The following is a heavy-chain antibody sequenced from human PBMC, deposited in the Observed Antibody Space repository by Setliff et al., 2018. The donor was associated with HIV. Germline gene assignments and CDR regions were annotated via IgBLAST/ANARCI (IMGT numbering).Heavy chain of an antibody. CDR2: IYYSGST. CDR1: GDSISSYY. CDR3: ARYWQQLGAYAFDI. V-gene: IGHV4-59*01. Sequence: KTSETLSLTCNVSGDSISSYYWSWIRQPPGKGLEWIGYIYYSGSTSYNPSLKSRVTISVDTSKNQFSLKLSSVTAADTAVYYCARYWQQLGAYAFDIWGQGTMVTVSS. J-gene: IGHJ3*02. D-gene: IGHD6-13*01.